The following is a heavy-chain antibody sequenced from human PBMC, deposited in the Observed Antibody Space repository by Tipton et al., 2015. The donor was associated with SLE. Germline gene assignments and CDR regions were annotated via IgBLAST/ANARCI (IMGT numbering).Heavy chain of an antibody. Sequence: AVSGFSFSTHAVHWVRQAPGKGLEWVAMLSYDGSNRYYADYVKGRFTSSRDISKNTLYLQMNSLRAEDTAIYYCARVGGEGGYCANGLCYGSFDIWGQGTMVTVSS. J-gene: IGHJ3*02. CDR3: ARVGGEGGYCANGLCYGSFDI. CDR2: LSYDGSNR. D-gene: IGHD2-8*01. CDR1: GFSFSTHA. V-gene: IGHV3-30*04.